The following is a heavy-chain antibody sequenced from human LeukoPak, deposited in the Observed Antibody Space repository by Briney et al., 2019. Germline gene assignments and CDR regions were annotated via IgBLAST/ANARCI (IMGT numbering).Heavy chain of an antibody. J-gene: IGHJ4*02. CDR1: GGSITSYY. CDR2: IHHTGKN. CDR3: AKWHEKLLAFDS. Sequence: PSETLSLTCAVSGGSITSYYWNWIRQPPGEGLEWIGYIHHTGKNWYNPPLQSRVTLSVDTSKSEFSLRLNSVTAADTAVYYCAKWHEKLLAFDSWGQGTLVTVSS. D-gene: IGHD1-7*01. V-gene: IGHV4-59*01.